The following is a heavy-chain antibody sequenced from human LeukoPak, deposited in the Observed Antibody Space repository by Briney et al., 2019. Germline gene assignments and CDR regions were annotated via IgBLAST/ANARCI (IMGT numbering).Heavy chain of an antibody. Sequence: GGSLRLSCTVSGFTFGDYVMSWIRQAPGKGLEWVGIIRCKAYGETIHYAASVKGRFTISRDDSKSIAYLQMNSLTTEDTAVYYCARAVAGSFFDYWGQGTLVTVSS. CDR3: ARAVAGSFFDY. CDR2: IRCKAYGETI. CDR1: GFTFGDYV. V-gene: IGHV3-49*03. D-gene: IGHD6-19*01. J-gene: IGHJ4*02.